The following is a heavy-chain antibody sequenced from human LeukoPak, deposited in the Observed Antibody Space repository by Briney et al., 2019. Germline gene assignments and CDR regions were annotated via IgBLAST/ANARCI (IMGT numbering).Heavy chain of an antibody. J-gene: IGHJ4*02. Sequence: GGSLRLSCAASGFTFSSYSMNWVRQAPGKGLEWVSYISSSSSTIYYADSVKGRFTVSRDNAKNSLYLQMNSLRAEDTAVYYCARVWVRGIMDYWGQGTLVTVSS. V-gene: IGHV3-48*01. D-gene: IGHD3-10*01. CDR3: ARVWVRGIMDY. CDR2: ISSSSSTI. CDR1: GFTFSSYS.